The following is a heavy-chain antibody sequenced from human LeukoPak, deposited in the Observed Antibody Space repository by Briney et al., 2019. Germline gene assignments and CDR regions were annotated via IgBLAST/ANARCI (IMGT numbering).Heavy chain of an antibody. CDR2: IWYDGSKK. CDR1: GFTFSTYG. D-gene: IGHD2-2*01. J-gene: IGHJ1*01. CDR3: ARDLNIVVGLVHH. Sequence: GRSLRLSCAASGFTFSTYGMHWVRQAPGKGLEWVSLIWYDGSKKYYADSVKGRFTISRDNSKNTLYLQMNSLRAEDTAVYYCARDLNIVVGLVHHWGQGTLVTVSS. V-gene: IGHV3-33*01.